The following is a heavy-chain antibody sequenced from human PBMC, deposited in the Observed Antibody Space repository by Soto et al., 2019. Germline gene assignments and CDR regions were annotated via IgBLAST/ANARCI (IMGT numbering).Heavy chain of an antibody. J-gene: IGHJ6*02. Sequence: QVQLVQSGAEVKEPGDSVRVSCEASGYTFTAYYIHWVRQAPGQGLGWKEWINPKFGDTTYAQDFQGRVSMTRDMSTSTVYLELSRLTTDDTAIYYCARNMDYYYGPGSGNGHGFWGQGTTVTVFS. CDR1: GYTFTAYY. D-gene: IGHD3-10*01. CDR2: INPKFGDT. CDR3: ARNMDYYYGPGSGNGHGF. V-gene: IGHV1-2*02.